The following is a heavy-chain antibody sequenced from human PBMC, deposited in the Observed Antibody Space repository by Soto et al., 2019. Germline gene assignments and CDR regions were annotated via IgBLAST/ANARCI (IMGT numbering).Heavy chain of an antibody. CDR3: SRFPVDPYYDFWRGYYTQGAFDI. J-gene: IGHJ3*02. Sequence: QVQLVQSGAEVKKPGSSVKVSCKASGGTFSSYAISWVRQAPGQGLEWMGGIIPIFGTANYAQKFQGRVTITAEEYTSTADMEMSSLRSEDTAVYYGSRFPVDPYYDFWRGYYTQGAFDIWGQGTMVTVSS. CDR1: GGTFSSYA. D-gene: IGHD3-3*01. V-gene: IGHV1-69*01. CDR2: IIPIFGTA.